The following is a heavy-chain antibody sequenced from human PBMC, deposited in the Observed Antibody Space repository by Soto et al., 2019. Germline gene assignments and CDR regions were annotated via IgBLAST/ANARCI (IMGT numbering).Heavy chain of an antibody. V-gene: IGHV1-3*01. CDR2: INAGNGNT. J-gene: IGHJ3*02. Sequence: ASVKVSCKASGYTFTSYSMHWVRQAPGQRLEWMGWINAGNGNTKYSQKFQGRVTITRDTSASTAYMELSSLRSEDTAVYYCAADGNGAAFDIWGQGTMVTVSS. CDR3: AADGNGAAFDI. CDR1: GYTFTSYS. D-gene: IGHD2-15*01.